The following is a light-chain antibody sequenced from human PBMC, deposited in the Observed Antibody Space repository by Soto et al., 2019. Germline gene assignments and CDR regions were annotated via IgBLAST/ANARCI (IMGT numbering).Light chain of an antibody. Sequence: QSVLTQPASVSGSPGQSITISCTGTSSDVGGYNYVSWYQQHPGKAPKLMIYAVSNRPSGVSNRFSGSKSGNTASLTVSGLQPEDEADYYCSSYAGSNKSVFGTGTKVTVL. CDR2: AVS. J-gene: IGLJ1*01. CDR1: SSDVGGYNY. CDR3: SSYAGSNKSV. V-gene: IGLV2-14*01.